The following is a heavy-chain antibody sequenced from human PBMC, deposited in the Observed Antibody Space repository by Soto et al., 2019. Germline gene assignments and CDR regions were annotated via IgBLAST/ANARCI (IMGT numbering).Heavy chain of an antibody. CDR1: GFTFIDYD. CDR3: ARDGTGWTGGDH. J-gene: IGHJ4*02. D-gene: IGHD6-19*01. Sequence: RXCCAASGFTFIDYDIHWVRQAPGKRLEWVAVLWRDGSKVYYADSVKGRFTVSRDNSKNTLYLQMNSLRVEDTAVYYCARDGTGWTGGDHWGQGTLVTGSS. CDR2: LWRDGSKV. V-gene: IGHV3-33*01.